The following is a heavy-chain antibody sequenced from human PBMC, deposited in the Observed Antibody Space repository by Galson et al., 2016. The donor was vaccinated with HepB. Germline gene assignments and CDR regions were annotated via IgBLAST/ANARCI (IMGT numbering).Heavy chain of an antibody. D-gene: IGHD1-26*01. V-gene: IGHV3-33*01. CDR3: ARDSGGQWDDRFDI. CDR1: GFTFSSYG. Sequence: SLRLSCAASGFTFSSYGMHWVRQAPGKGLEWVAVIWYDGSNKAYGDSVKGRFTISRDNSNSALYLHMNGLRVEDTAVYYCARDSGGQWDDRFDIWGQGTVVTVSP. CDR2: IWYDGSNK. J-gene: IGHJ3*02.